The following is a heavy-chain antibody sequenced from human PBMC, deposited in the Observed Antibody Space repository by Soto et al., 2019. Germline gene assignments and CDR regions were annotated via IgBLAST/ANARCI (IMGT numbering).Heavy chain of an antibody. CDR2: FIPVYRTL. D-gene: IGHD2-15*01. Sequence: GASVKVSCKASGGSFGNSAINWVRQTPGQGLEWLGGFIPVYRTLNYAQKFQGRVTITADESTSTVYMELGGLRSEDTAVYYCAREENCSDGICYSEYFLRWGQGTLVTVSS. V-gene: IGHV1-69*13. J-gene: IGHJ1*01. CDR1: GGSFGNSA. CDR3: AREENCSDGICYSEYFLR.